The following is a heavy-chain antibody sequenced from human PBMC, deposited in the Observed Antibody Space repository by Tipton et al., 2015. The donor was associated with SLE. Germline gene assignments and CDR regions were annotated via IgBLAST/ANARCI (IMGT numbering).Heavy chain of an antibody. D-gene: IGHD3-3*01. J-gene: IGHJ4*02. Sequence: SGAEVKKPGASVKVSCKASGYTFTSYYMHWVRQASGKGLEWVGRIRSKANSYATAYAASVKGRFTISRDDSKNTAYLQMNSLKTEDTAVYYCTRSHDFWSGYLDYWGQGTLVTVSS. CDR3: TRSHDFWSGYLDY. V-gene: IGHV3-73*01. CDR2: IRSKANSYAT. CDR1: GYTFTSYY.